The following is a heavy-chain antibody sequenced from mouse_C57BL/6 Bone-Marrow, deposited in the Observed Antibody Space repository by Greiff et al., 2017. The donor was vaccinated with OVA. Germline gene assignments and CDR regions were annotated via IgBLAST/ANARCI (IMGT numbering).Heavy chain of an antibody. CDR2: IYPRSGNT. CDR3: ALQDTGSSGYGYFDY. D-gene: IGHD3-2*02. V-gene: IGHV1-81*01. CDR1: GYTFTSYG. Sequence: QVQLQQSGAELARPGASVKLSCKASGYTFTSYGISWVKQRTGQGLEWIGEIYPRSGNTYYNEKFKGKATLTADKSSSTAYMELRSLTSEDSAVYFCALQDTGSSGYGYFDYWGQGTTLTVSS. J-gene: IGHJ2*01.